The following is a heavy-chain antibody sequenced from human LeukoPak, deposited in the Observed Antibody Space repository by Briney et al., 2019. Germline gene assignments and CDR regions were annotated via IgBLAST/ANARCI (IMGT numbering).Heavy chain of an antibody. Sequence: GGSLRLSCAASGFTFSNYAMNWVRQAPGKGLEWVSTIRGNGDTAYNADSVRGRFAISRDDSKNALFLQMNSLRLGDTAIYYCAKGQELDDGVFDSWGQGTRVTVSS. CDR1: GFTFSNYA. J-gene: IGHJ4*02. D-gene: IGHD1-1*01. CDR3: AKGQELDDGVFDS. V-gene: IGHV3-23*01. CDR2: IRGNGDTA.